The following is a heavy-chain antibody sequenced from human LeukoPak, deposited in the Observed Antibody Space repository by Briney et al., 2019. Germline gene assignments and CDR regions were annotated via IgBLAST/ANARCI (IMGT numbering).Heavy chain of an antibody. CDR3: ARGGSFTYYFDY. J-gene: IGHJ4*02. D-gene: IGHD1-26*01. Sequence: ASVKVSCKASGDIFNSYSISWVRQAPGQGLEWMGWINPNSGGTNYAQKFQGRVTMTRDTSISTAYMELSRLRSDDTAVYYCARGGSFTYYFDYWGQGTLVTVSS. CDR1: GDIFNSYS. V-gene: IGHV1-2*02. CDR2: INPNSGGT.